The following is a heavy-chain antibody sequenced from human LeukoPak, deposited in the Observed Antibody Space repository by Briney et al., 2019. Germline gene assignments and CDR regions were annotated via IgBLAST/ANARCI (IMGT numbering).Heavy chain of an antibody. CDR3: ARASTYHYVWFDP. J-gene: IGHJ5*02. Sequence: PGGSLRLSCAASGFTFSSYWMHWVRQAPGKGLVWVSRVNTDGRTTSHADSVKGRFTISRENAKNTLYLQMNRLRAEDTAVYYCARASTYHYVWFDPWGQGTLVTVSS. CDR2: VNTDGRTT. D-gene: IGHD3-10*02. V-gene: IGHV3-74*01. CDR1: GFTFSSYW.